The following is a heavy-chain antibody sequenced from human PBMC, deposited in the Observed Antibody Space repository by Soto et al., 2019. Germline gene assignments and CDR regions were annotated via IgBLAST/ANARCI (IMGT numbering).Heavy chain of an antibody. V-gene: IGHV3-30-3*01. CDR1: GFTFSSYA. D-gene: IGHD3-3*01. CDR2: ISYDGSNK. CDR3: ARDHMYYDFWRGGSGYYYYYGMDV. J-gene: IGHJ6*02. Sequence: GGSLRLSCAASGFTFSSYAMHWVRQAPGKGLEWVAVISYDGSNKYYADSVKGRFTISRDNSKNTLYLQMNSLRAEDTAVYYCARDHMYYDFWRGGSGYYYYYGMDVWGQGTTVTVSS.